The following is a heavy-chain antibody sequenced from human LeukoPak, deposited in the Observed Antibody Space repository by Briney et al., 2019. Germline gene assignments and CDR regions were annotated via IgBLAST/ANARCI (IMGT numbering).Heavy chain of an antibody. CDR2: ISGSDGST. V-gene: IGHV3-23*01. J-gene: IGHJ4*02. D-gene: IGHD3-10*01. CDR3: AKVGHSGSGSYGD. Sequence: GGSLRLSCAASGFTFSNFAMSWVRQAPGKGLEWVSAISGSDGSTYYADSVKGRFTISRDNSKNTLYLQMASLRAEDTAVYYCAKVGHSGSGSYGDWGQGTLVTVSS. CDR1: GFTFSNFA.